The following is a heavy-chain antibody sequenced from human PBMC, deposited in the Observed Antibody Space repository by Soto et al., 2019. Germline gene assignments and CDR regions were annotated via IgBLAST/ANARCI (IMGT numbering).Heavy chain of an antibody. CDR3: ARGQLRNWFDP. CDR1: GYIFTSYA. V-gene: IGHV1-3*01. D-gene: IGHD1-1*01. Sequence: ASVKVSCKASGYIFTSYAIHWVRQAPGQRLEWMGWINAGNGNTKYSQKFQGRVTITRDTSASTAYMELSSLRSEDTAVYYCARGQLRNWFDPWGQGTLVTVSS. J-gene: IGHJ5*02. CDR2: INAGNGNT.